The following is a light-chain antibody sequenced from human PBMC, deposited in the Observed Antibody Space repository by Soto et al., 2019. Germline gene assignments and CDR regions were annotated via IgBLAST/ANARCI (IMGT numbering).Light chain of an antibody. CDR2: EVS. CDR1: SSDIGGENY. Sequence: QSALTQPASVSGSPGQSITISCTGTSSDIGGENYVSWYQQHPGKAPKLMIYEVSNRPSGVSNRFSGAKSGNTASLTISGLQPDDEGDYYCSSYTTTTAVVLFGGGTKVTVL. CDR3: SSYTTTTAVVL. V-gene: IGLV2-14*01. J-gene: IGLJ2*01.